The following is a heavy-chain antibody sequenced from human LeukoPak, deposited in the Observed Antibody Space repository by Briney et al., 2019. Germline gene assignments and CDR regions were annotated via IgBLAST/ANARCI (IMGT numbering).Heavy chain of an antibody. CDR3: ARGMRTMVRGVIIFPFDP. D-gene: IGHD3-10*01. V-gene: IGHV6-1*03. CDR2: TSYRSKWYN. Sequence: SQTLSLTCAISGDTFSSNSAAWDWLRQSPSRGLEWLGSTSYRSKWYNDYAVSVKSSITINQNTSKNQFSLQLNSVTPEDTAVYYCARGMRTMVRGVIIFPFDPWGQGTLVTVSS. CDR1: GDTFSSNSAA. J-gene: IGHJ5*02.